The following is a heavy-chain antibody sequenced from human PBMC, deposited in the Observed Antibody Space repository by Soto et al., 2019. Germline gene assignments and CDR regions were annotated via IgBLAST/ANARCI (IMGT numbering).Heavy chain of an antibody. J-gene: IGHJ6*02. Sequence: QVQLVESGGGVVQTGRSLRLSCAASGFTFSSYGMHWVRQAPGKGLEWVAVISYDGSNKYYADSVKGRFTISRDNSKNPLDLQMNSVGAEDTAVYYCAKEGGYYGSGSYSVGENYYGMDVWGQGTTVTVSS. D-gene: IGHD3-10*01. CDR3: AKEGGYYGSGSYSVGENYYGMDV. V-gene: IGHV3-30*18. CDR1: GFTFSSYG. CDR2: ISYDGSNK.